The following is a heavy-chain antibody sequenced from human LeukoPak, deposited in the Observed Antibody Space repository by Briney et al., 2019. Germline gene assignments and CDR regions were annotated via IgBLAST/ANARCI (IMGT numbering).Heavy chain of an antibody. J-gene: IGHJ3*02. CDR2: IKKEGSEK. D-gene: IGHD3-3*01. CDR3: AREAYYDFWSGFDAFDI. V-gene: IGHV3-7*01. CDR1: GFTFSRYW. Sequence: GGSLRLSCADSGFTFSRYWMSWVRQAPGKGVEGVGHIKKEGSEKYYVDSVKGGFTISRDKAKKSLYMQMKRLRAEDTAVYYCAREAYYDFWSGFDAFDICGQGTMVTVSS.